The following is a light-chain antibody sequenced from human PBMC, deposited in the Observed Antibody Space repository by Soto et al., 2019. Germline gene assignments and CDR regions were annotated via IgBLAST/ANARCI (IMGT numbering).Light chain of an antibody. J-gene: IGLJ1*01. CDR1: NSNIRSNT. Sequence: SLLTQPPSASWTPGPRVTISRSGSNSNIRSNTVHWYQQLPGTAPKLLIHTDNKRPSGVPDRFSGSKSGTSASLAISGLQSEDEAEYYCASWDDSLNGYVFATGTKVTVL. CDR3: ASWDDSLNGYV. V-gene: IGLV1-44*01. CDR2: TDN.